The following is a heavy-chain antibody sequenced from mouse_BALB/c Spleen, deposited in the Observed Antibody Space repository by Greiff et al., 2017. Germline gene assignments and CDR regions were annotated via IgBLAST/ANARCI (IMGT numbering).Heavy chain of an antibody. V-gene: IGHV1S137*01. CDR3: AREVDKYAMDY. J-gene: IGHJ4*01. Sequence: VQLQESGAELVRPGVSVKISCKGSGYTFTDYAMYWVKQSHAKSLVWIGVISTYYGDASYNQKFKGKATMTVDKSSSTVYMALARLTTEDSAIYYYAREVDKYAMDYWGQGTSVTVSS. D-gene: IGHD1-1*01. CDR2: ISTYYGDA. CDR1: GYTFTDYA.